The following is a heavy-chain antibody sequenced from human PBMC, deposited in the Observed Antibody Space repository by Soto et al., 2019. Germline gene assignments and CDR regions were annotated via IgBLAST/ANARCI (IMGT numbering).Heavy chain of an antibody. V-gene: IGHV3-23*01. Sequence: GGSLRLSCTASGFTFSNYALSWVRQAPGKGLEWVSTFSSSGGGTYYADSVKGRFTISRDNSKNTVSLQMNSLRDEDSAAYYCATTGPYWGQGTLVTVSS. CDR3: ATTGPY. J-gene: IGHJ4*02. CDR2: FSSSGGGT. CDR1: GFTFSNYA.